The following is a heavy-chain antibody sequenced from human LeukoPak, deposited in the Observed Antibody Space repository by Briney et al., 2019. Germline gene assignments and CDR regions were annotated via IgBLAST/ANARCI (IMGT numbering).Heavy chain of an antibody. D-gene: IGHD1-26*01. CDR2: IYPGDSDT. CDR3: TRRGTYYRGGDY. V-gene: IGHV5-51*01. J-gene: IGHJ4*02. Sequence: GESLKISCKASGYSFISYWIDWVRPAPGKGLEWMGIIYPGDSDTRYSPSFHGQVTISADKSIFTAYLQWSSLKASDTAMYYCTRRGTYYRGGDYWGQGTLVTVSS. CDR1: GYSFISYW.